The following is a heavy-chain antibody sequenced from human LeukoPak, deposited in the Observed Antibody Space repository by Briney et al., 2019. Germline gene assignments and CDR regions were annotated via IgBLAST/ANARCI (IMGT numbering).Heavy chain of an antibody. CDR2: FDPEGGET. CDR1: GYTLTELS. CDR3: ATEVGIAVAGTSYYYYMDV. J-gene: IGHJ6*03. V-gene: IGHV1-24*01. D-gene: IGHD6-19*01. Sequence: ASVKVSCKVSGYTLTELSMHWVRQAPGKGLEWMGGFDPEGGETIYAQKFQGRVTMTEDTSTDTAYMELSSLRSEDTAVYYCATEVGIAVAGTSYYYYMDVWAKGPRSPSP.